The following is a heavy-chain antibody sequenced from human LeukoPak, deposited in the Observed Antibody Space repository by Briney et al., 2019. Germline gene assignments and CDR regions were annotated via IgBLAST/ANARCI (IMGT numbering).Heavy chain of an antibody. Sequence: GESLKISCKGSGYSFTSYWIGWVRQMPGKGLEWMGIIYPGDSDTRYSPSFQGQVTISADKSISTAYLQWSSLKASDTAMYYCARPLYYYDSSGTQGAFDIWGQGTMVTVSS. J-gene: IGHJ3*02. D-gene: IGHD3-22*01. CDR1: GYSFTSYW. V-gene: IGHV5-51*01. CDR2: IYPGDSDT. CDR3: ARPLYYYDSSGTQGAFDI.